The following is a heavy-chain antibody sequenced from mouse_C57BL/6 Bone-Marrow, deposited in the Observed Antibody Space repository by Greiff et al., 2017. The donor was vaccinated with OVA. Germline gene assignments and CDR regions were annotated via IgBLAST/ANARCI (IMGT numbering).Heavy chain of an antibody. CDR3: ARERGGYFDY. CDR1: GYTFTSYW. V-gene: IGHV1-64*01. J-gene: IGHJ2*01. CDR2: IHPNSGST. Sequence: VQLQQSGAELVKPGASVKLSCKASGYTFTSYWMHWVKQRPGQGLEWIGMIHPNSGSTNYNEKFKSKATMPVDKSFSTAYMRLSSLTAEDAAVYYGARERGGYFDYWGQGTTLTVSS.